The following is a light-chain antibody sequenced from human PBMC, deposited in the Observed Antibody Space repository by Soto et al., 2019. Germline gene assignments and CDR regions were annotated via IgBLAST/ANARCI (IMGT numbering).Light chain of an antibody. V-gene: IGLV2-14*01. Sequence: QSALTQAASVSGSPGQSITISCIGTSSDIGFYNYVSWYQQHPGKAPKLMIYEVRNRPSGVSDRFSGSKSDNTASLTISGLQAEDEADYYCSSYTSTFIVVFGGGTKVT. J-gene: IGLJ2*01. CDR2: EVR. CDR1: SSDIGFYNY. CDR3: SSYTSTFIVV.